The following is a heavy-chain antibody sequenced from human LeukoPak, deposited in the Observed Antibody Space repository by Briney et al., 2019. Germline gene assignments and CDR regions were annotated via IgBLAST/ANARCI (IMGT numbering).Heavy chain of an antibody. CDR3: ARQDYYGSGSYYNAAWFDP. V-gene: IGHV4-59*01. D-gene: IGHD3-10*01. Sequence: SETLSLTCTVSGGSISSYYWSWIRQPPGKGLEWIGYIYYSGSTSYNPSFKSRVTISVDTSKNQFSLKLSSVTAADTAVYYCARQDYYGSGSYYNAAWFDPWGQGTLVTVSS. CDR1: GGSISSYY. J-gene: IGHJ5*02. CDR2: IYYSGST.